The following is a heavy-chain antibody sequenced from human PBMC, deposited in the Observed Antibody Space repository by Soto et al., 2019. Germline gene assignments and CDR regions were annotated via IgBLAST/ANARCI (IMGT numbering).Heavy chain of an antibody. CDR3: ASGAASTISKIDY. D-gene: IGHD6-13*01. J-gene: IGHJ4*02. CDR1: GFTFSHHY. Sequence: GGSRRLSSAASGFTFSHHYMTWIRQAPGKGLEWVSYISSSTSYTNYADSVKGRFTISRDNAKNSLYLQMNSLRAEDTAVYYCASGAASTISKIDYWGKGT. V-gene: IGHV3-11*06. CDR2: ISSSTSYT.